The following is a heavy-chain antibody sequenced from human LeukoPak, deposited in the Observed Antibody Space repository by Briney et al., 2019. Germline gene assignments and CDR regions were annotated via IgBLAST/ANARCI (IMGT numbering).Heavy chain of an antibody. CDR2: ISYDGSNK. J-gene: IGHJ6*04. CDR3: AELGITMIGGV. CDR1: GFTSSSYA. Sequence: GRSLRLSCAAPGFTSSSYAMQWVRPAPGKGLEWVAVISYDGSNKYCADAVKGRFTISRDNSNNTLYLQMNSLRAEDTAVYYCAELGITMIGGVWGKGTTVTVSS. D-gene: IGHD3-10*02. V-gene: IGHV3-30*04.